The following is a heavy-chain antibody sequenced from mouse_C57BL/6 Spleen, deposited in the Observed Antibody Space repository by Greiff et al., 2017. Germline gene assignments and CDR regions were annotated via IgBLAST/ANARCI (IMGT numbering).Heavy chain of an antibody. CDR1: GFTFSDSY. Sequence: EVHLVESGGGLVQPGGSLKLSCAASGFTFSDSYMYWVRQTPEKRLEWVAYISNGGGSTYYPDTVKGRFTISRDNAKNTLYLQMSRLKSEDTAMYYCARHRYSNSYAMDYWGQGTSVTVSS. V-gene: IGHV5-12*01. CDR3: ARHRYSNSYAMDY. J-gene: IGHJ4*01. CDR2: ISNGGGST. D-gene: IGHD2-5*01.